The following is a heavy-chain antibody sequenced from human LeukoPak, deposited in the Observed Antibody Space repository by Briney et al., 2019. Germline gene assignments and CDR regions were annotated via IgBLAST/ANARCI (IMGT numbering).Heavy chain of an antibody. J-gene: IGHJ6*02. CDR1: GFTFSSYA. CDR3: ARDLGSVLRFLEWTYYGMDV. D-gene: IGHD3-3*01. CDR2: ISDDGSNK. Sequence: GRSLRLSCAASGFTFSSYAMHWVRQAPGKGLEWVAVISDDGSNKYYADSVKGRFTISRDNSKNTLYLQMNSLRPEDTAVYYCARDLGSVLRFLEWTYYGMDVWGQGTTVTVSS. V-gene: IGHV3-30*04.